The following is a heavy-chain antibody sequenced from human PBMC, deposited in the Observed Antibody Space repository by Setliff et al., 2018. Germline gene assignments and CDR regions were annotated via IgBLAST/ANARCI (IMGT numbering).Heavy chain of an antibody. J-gene: IGHJ5*02. Sequence: SETLSLTCTVSGDTLSVYYWSWVRQSPGQGLEWIGYIYSSGSTNYNPSLESRVTILIDKSKNQFSLKVNSVTAADTAVYFCARVLVLGYNWFDPWGQGTLVTVSS. D-gene: IGHD3-10*01. V-gene: IGHV4-4*08. CDR2: IYSSGST. CDR1: GDTLSVYY. CDR3: ARVLVLGYNWFDP.